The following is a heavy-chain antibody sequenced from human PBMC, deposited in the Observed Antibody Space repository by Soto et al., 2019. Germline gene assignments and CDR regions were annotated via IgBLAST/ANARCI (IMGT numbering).Heavy chain of an antibody. Sequence: GPLRLSCAASGCTFSSYSMHWVRKAPGTGLEWVSSISSSSSYIYYADSVKGRFTISRDNAKNSLYLQMNSLRAEDTAVYYCARGHYYDSPADAFDIWGQGTMVTVSS. V-gene: IGHV3-21*01. J-gene: IGHJ3*02. CDR2: ISSSSSYI. CDR1: GCTFSSYS. CDR3: ARGHYYDSPADAFDI. D-gene: IGHD3-22*01.